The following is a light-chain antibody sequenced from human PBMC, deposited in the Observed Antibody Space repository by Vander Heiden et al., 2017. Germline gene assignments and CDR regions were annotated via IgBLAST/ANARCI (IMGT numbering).Light chain of an antibody. Sequence: SYELPQPSSVSVSPGQTARITCSGDVLAKKYARWFQQKPGQAPVLVIYKDSERPSGIPERFSGSSSGTTVTLTISGAQVEDEADYYCYSAADNNPVVFGGGTKLTVL. CDR3: YSAADNNPVV. V-gene: IGLV3-27*01. J-gene: IGLJ2*01. CDR2: KDS. CDR1: VLAKKY.